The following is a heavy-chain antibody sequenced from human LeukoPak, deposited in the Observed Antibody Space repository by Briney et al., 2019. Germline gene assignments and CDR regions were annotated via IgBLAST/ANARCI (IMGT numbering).Heavy chain of an antibody. V-gene: IGHV1-2*02. Sequence: ASVKVSCKASGYTFTGYYMHWVRQAPGQGLEWMGWINPNSGGTNYAQKFQGRVTMTRDTSISTAYMELSRLRSDDTAAYYCARRVGSGSFHDAFDIWGQGTMVTVSS. J-gene: IGHJ3*02. CDR2: INPNSGGT. CDR3: ARRVGSGSFHDAFDI. D-gene: IGHD1-26*01. CDR1: GYTFTGYY.